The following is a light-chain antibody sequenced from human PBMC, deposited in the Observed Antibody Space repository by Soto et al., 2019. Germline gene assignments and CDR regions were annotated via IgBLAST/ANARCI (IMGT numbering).Light chain of an antibody. CDR1: NSDVGSYDL. CDR3: CSYAGSSTYV. J-gene: IGLJ1*01. CDR2: EVT. V-gene: IGLV2-23*02. Sequence: QSALTQPASVSGSPGQSITISCTGTNSDVGSYDLVSWYQLNPGKAPKLMIYEVTKRPSVFSNRFSGSKSGNTASLTISGLQDEDEAAYYCCSYAGSSTYVFGSGTKLTVL.